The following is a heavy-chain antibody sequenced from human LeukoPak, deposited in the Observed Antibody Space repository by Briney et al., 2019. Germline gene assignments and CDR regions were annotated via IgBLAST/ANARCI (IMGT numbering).Heavy chain of an antibody. D-gene: IGHD6-13*01. CDR2: IYYSGST. CDR1: GGSVSSGSYY. V-gene: IGHV4-61*01. CDR3: ARDYSSSWSEYYFDY. J-gene: IGHJ4*02. Sequence: SETLSLTCTVSGGSVSSGSYYWSWIRQPPGKDLNWIGYIYYSGSTNYNPSLKSRVTISVDTSKNQFSLKLSSVTAADTAVYYCARDYSSSWSEYYFDYWGQGTLVTVSS.